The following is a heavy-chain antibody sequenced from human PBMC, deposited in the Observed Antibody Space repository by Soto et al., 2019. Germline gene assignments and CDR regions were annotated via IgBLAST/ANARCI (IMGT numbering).Heavy chain of an antibody. CDR1: GGSISSGDYY. Sequence: SEILSLTCTVSGGSISSGDYYWSWIRQPPGKGLEWIGYIYYSGSTYYNPSLKSRVTISVDTSKNQFSLKLSSVTAADTAVYYCARDIVLVPFFFGYYGMDVWGKGTTVTV. CDR2: IYYSGST. V-gene: IGHV4-30-4*01. CDR3: ARDIVLVPFFFGYYGMDV. J-gene: IGHJ6*04. D-gene: IGHD2-2*01.